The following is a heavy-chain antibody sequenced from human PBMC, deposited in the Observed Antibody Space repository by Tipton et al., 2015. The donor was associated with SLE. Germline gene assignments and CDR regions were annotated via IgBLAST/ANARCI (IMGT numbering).Heavy chain of an antibody. CDR1: GGSISSYY. V-gene: IGHV4-59*01. D-gene: IGHD3-16*02. CDR2: IYYSGST. CDR3: ASGGGRDYVWGSYRFDAFDI. Sequence: TLSLTCTVSGGSISSYYWSWIRQPPGNGLVCFGYIYYSGSTNYNPSLNSRVTISVDTSKNQFSLTLSSVTAADTAVYYCASGGGRDYVWGSYRFDAFDIWGQGIMVTVSS. J-gene: IGHJ3*02.